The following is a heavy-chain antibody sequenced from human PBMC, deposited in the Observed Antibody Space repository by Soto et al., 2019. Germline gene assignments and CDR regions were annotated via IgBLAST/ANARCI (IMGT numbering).Heavy chain of an antibody. CDR3: ARDEGTCSGGSCYPPLFDY. V-gene: IGHV1-69*08. D-gene: IGHD2-15*01. CDR2: IIPILGIA. Sequence: QVQLVQSGAEVKKPGSSVKVSCKASGGTFSSYTISWVRQAPGQGLEWMGRIIPILGIANYAQKYQGRVTLTADKSTSTASMELSSLRSEDTAVYYCARDEGTCSGGSCYPPLFDYWGQGTLVTVSS. CDR1: GGTFSSYT. J-gene: IGHJ4*02.